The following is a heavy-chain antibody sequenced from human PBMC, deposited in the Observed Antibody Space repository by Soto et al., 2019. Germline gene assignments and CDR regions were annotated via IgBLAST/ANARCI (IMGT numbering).Heavy chain of an antibody. D-gene: IGHD3-22*01. CDR3: ATNYYDSSGCLY. CDR1: GRKVINYL. Sequence: ASLKVSCKASGRKVINYLVHWVRQAPGQGLEWLGKIDPSDNATSYAQKFQGRVTLTRDPSTNTVYVELSSLRSEDTAIYYCATNYYDSSGCLYWGQGTLVTVSS. V-gene: IGHV1-46*01. J-gene: IGHJ4*02. CDR2: IDPSDNAT.